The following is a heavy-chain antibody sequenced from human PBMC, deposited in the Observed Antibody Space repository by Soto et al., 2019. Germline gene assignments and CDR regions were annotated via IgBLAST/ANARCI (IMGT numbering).Heavy chain of an antibody. CDR1: GGYVRSDGYC. V-gene: IGHV4-61*08. J-gene: IGHJ4*02. D-gene: IGHD4-17*01. CDR3: ARLTTVTQREFDY. CDR2: IYYSGTT. Sequence: SETLCLTCPVFGGYVRSDGYCWSWIRQHPGKGLEWIGYIYYSGTTNYNPSLKSRVTISVDTSKNQFSLKLSSVTAADTAVYYCARLTTVTQREFDYWGQGTLVTVSS.